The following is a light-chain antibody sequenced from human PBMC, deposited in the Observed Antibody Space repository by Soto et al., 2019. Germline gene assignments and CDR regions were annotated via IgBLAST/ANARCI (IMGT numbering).Light chain of an antibody. V-gene: IGLV2-23*02. J-gene: IGLJ1*01. CDR2: EVS. CDR1: SSDVGSYNL. Sequence: QSVLTQPASVPESPGQSITISCTGTSSDVGSYNLVSWYQQHPGKAPKLMIYEVSKRPSGVSNRFSGSKSGNTASLTISGLQAEDEADYYCCSYAGSSTLYVFGTGTKVTVL. CDR3: CSYAGSSTLYV.